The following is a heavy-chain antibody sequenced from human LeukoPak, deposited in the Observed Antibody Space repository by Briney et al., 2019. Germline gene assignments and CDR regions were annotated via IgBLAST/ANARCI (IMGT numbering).Heavy chain of an antibody. CDR2: IYYSGST. Sequence: SETLSLTCTVSGGSISSYYWSWIRQPPGKGLEWIGYIYYSGSTNYNPSLKSRVTISVDTSKNQFSLKLSSVTAADTAVYYCASAFIYYDSSGAKGAFDYWGQGTLVTVSS. CDR1: GGSISSYY. J-gene: IGHJ4*02. D-gene: IGHD3-22*01. V-gene: IGHV4-59*01. CDR3: ASAFIYYDSSGAKGAFDY.